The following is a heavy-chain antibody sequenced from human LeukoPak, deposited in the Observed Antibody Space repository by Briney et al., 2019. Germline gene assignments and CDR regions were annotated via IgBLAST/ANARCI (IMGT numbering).Heavy chain of an antibody. J-gene: IGHJ3*02. V-gene: IGHV3-30*18. Sequence: PGGSLRLPCAASGFTFSGYGMHWVRQAPGKGLEWVAVISYDGSNKYYADSVKGRFTISRDNSKNTLYLQMNSLRAEDTAVYYCAKDAPESAFDIWGQGTMVTVSS. CDR3: AKDAPESAFDI. CDR1: GFTFSGYG. CDR2: ISYDGSNK.